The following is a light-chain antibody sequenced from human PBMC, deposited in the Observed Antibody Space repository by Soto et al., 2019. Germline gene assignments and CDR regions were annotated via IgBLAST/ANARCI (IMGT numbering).Light chain of an antibody. CDR1: SSNIGSNT. Sequence: QAVVTQPPSASGTPGQRVTISCSGSSSNIGSNTVNWYQQLPGTAPKLLIYSNNQRPSGVPDRFSGSKSGTSASPAISGLQSEDEADYYCAAWDDSLNALVFGGGTKVTVL. V-gene: IGLV1-44*01. CDR3: AAWDDSLNALV. J-gene: IGLJ2*01. CDR2: SNN.